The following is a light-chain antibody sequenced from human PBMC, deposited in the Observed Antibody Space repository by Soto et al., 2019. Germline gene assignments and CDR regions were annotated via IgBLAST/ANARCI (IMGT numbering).Light chain of an antibody. CDR3: QQYDSSRT. V-gene: IGKV3-20*01. CDR1: QSVSSSC. CDR2: GVS. J-gene: IGKJ1*01. Sequence: EIVLTQSPGTLSLSPRERATLSCRASQSVSSSCLAWYQQKPGQAPRLLIYGVSSRATGIPDRFSGSGSGTDFTLTISRLEPEDFAVYYCQQYDSSRTFGQGTKVEIK.